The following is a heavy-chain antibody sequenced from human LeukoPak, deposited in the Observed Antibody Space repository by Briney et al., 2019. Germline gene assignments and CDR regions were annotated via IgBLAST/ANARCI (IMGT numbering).Heavy chain of an antibody. CDR3: AKDAWVTGTTNYYYYMDV. CDR1: GLTFSNYA. CDR2: LSGSGVST. J-gene: IGHJ6*03. V-gene: IGHV3-23*01. Sequence: PGGSLRLSCAASGLTFSNYAMSWVRQAPGKGLEWVSALSGSGVSTYYADSVKGRFTISRDNSRNTLYLQMNSLRAEDTAVYYCAKDAWVTGTTNYYYYMDVWGKGTTVTVSS. D-gene: IGHD1-7*01.